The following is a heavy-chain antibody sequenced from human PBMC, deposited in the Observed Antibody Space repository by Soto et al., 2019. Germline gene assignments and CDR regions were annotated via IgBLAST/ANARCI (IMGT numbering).Heavy chain of an antibody. D-gene: IGHD6-6*01. CDR3: ARAKEYTSSSGMDV. CDR2: TYYRSKWYN. V-gene: IGHV6-1*01. J-gene: IGHJ6*02. CDR1: GDSVSSDTAA. Sequence: PSQTLSLTCAISGDSVSSDTAAWNWIRQSPSRGLEWLGRTYYRSKWYNDYAVSVKSRITLNPDTSKNQFSLQLNSLTPEDTAVSYCARAKEYTSSSGMDVWGQGITVTVSS.